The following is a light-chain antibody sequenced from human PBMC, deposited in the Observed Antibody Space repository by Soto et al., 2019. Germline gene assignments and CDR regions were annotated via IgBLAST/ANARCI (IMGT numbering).Light chain of an antibody. CDR3: QQYCQQYGSSPPSLT. CDR1: QTVSSSY. J-gene: IGKJ1*01. CDR2: GAS. Sequence: ETVLTQSPGTLSLSPGERATLSCRASQTVSSSYLAWYQQKPGQAPRLLIYGASSKATGIPDRFSGSGSGTDFTLTISRLEPEDFAVYYCQQYCQQYGSSPPSLTFGQGTRVEIK. V-gene: IGKV3-20*01.